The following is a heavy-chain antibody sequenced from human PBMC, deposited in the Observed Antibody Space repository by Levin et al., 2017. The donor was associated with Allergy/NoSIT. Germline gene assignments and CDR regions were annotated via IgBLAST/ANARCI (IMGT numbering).Heavy chain of an antibody. Sequence: QTLSLTCTFSGFSLSTSGMCVSWIRQPPGKALEWLALIDWDDDKYYSTSLKTRLTISKDTSKNQVVLTMTNMDPVDTATYYCARTRYYYDSSGYYRPDAFDIWGQGTMVTVSS. V-gene: IGHV2-70*01. CDR3: ARTRYYYDSSGYYRPDAFDI. CDR2: IDWDDDK. D-gene: IGHD3-22*01. J-gene: IGHJ3*02. CDR1: GFSLSTSGMC.